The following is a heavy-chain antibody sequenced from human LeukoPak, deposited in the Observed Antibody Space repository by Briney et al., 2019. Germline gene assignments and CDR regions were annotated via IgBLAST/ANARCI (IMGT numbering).Heavy chain of an antibody. CDR3: ARYYESSGYYYFDY. Sequence: GRSLRLSCVASGFTFNTYWMSWVRQAPGKGLEWVANIKEDGSRNNFVDSMKGRFAISRDNAKNSLYLQMNSLRAEDTAVYFCARYYESSGYYYFDYWGQGALVTVSS. D-gene: IGHD3-22*01. J-gene: IGHJ4*02. V-gene: IGHV3-7*01. CDR1: GFTFNTYW. CDR2: IKEDGSRN.